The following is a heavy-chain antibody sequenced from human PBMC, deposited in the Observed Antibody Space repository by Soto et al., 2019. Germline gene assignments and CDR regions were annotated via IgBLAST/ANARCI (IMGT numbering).Heavy chain of an antibody. J-gene: IGHJ4*02. Sequence: PGESLKISCQTSDEIFNTYWISWVRHMPGKGLEWLGRIDPSDSYTSYGPFLEGHVTVSVDKTVSTVYLQWSSLRASDTATYYCVRHKKLGYLQVPGASDFWGQGTLVTVSS. CDR2: IDPSDSYT. V-gene: IGHV5-10-1*01. CDR1: DEIFNTYW. CDR3: VRHKKLGYLQVPGASDF. D-gene: IGHD2-2*01.